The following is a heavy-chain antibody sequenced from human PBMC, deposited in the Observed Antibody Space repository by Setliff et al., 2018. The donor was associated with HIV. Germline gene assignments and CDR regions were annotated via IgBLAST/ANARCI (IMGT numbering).Heavy chain of an antibody. J-gene: IGHJ6*02. D-gene: IGHD3-3*01. V-gene: IGHV4-61*09. Sequence: PSETLSLTCTVSGASISSGSFYWSWIRQPAGKGLEWTGHIYTSGSTNYNPSLQSRVTMSIDTSKNQFSLRLSSVTAADTAVYYCARRLQFLEFLHGVGGLDVWGQGTTVTVSS. CDR1: GASISSGSFY. CDR3: ARRLQFLEFLHGVGGLDV. CDR2: IYTSGST.